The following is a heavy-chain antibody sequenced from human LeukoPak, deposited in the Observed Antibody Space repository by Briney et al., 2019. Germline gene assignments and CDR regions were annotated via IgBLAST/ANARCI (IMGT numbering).Heavy chain of an antibody. CDR2: INPNSGGT. Sequence: GASVKVSCKASGYTFTGYYMRWVRQAPGQGLEWMGWINPNSGGTNYAQKFQGRVTMTRDTSISTAYMELSRLRSDDTAVYYCAREWYGDPHYWGQGTLVTVSS. J-gene: IGHJ4*02. V-gene: IGHV1-2*02. CDR1: GYTFTGYY. D-gene: IGHD4-17*01. CDR3: AREWYGDPHY.